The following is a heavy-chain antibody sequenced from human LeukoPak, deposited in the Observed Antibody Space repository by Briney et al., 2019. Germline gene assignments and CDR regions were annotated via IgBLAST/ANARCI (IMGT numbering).Heavy chain of an antibody. V-gene: IGHV4-59*01. CDR2: IYYSGST. CDR3: ARAGLVTMLDV. D-gene: IGHD2-21*02. J-gene: IGHJ6*02. CDR1: GGSISSYS. Sequence: PSETLSLTCPLSGGSISSYSWSWIRQPPGKGLEWIGDIYYSGSTNYNPSLKRRVTISVDTSKNQFSLKLSSVTAADTAVYYCARAGLVTMLDVWGQGTTVTVSS.